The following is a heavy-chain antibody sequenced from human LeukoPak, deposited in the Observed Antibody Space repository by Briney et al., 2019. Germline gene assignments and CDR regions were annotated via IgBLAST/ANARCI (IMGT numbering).Heavy chain of an antibody. CDR2: IIPIFGTA. CDR3: ARDYYGSGSYYDAEP. D-gene: IGHD3-10*01. V-gene: IGHV1-69*06. J-gene: IGHJ5*02. CDR1: GGTFSSYA. Sequence: SVKVSCKASGGTFSSYAISWVRQAPGQGLEWMGGIIPIFGTANYAQKFQGRVTITADKSTSTAYMELSSLRSEDTAVYYCARDYYGSGSYYDAEPWGQGTLVTVSS.